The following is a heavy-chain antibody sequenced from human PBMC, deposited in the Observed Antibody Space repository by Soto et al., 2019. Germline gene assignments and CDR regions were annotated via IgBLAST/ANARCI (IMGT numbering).Heavy chain of an antibody. J-gene: IGHJ4*02. D-gene: IGHD2-21*02. V-gene: IGHV1-3*04. CDR3: ARSAVLTVRSSGDF. CDR1: GYTFPSHG. Sequence: QVHLVQSGAEVKKPGASVKVSCKASGYTFPSHGIHWVRQAPGQSLEWMGWINTANGNTKYSQRIQGRVTITRDTSATTAYMELSSLTSDDTATYYCARSAVLTVRSSGDFWGQGALVTVSS. CDR2: INTANGNT.